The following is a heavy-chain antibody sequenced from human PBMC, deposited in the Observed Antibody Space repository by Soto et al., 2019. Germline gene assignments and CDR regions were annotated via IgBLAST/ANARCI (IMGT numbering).Heavy chain of an antibody. Sequence: SETLSLTCTVSGGSISSSGYFWGWIRQPPGKGLEWIGHTYHSGNPYYNPSLKSRVIISVDRSKNQFSLKLSSVTAADTAVYYCARRERAAGTDWWFDPWGQGTLVTVSS. CDR2: TYHSGNP. J-gene: IGHJ5*02. D-gene: IGHD6-13*01. CDR3: ARRERAAGTDWWFDP. V-gene: IGHV4-39*01. CDR1: GGSISSSGYF.